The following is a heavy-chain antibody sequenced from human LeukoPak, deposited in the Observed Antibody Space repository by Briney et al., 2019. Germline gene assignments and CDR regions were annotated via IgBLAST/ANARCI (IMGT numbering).Heavy chain of an antibody. CDR3: ARENYDFWSGYSDEYFQH. V-gene: IGHV4-34*01. D-gene: IGHD3-3*01. CDR1: GGSFSGYY. CDR2: INHSGST. Sequence: SETLSLTCAVYGGSFSGYYWSWIRQPPGKGLEWIGEINHSGSTNYNPSLKSRVTISVDTSKNQFSLKLSSVTAADTAVYYCARENYDFWSGYSDEYFQHWGQGTLVTVSS. J-gene: IGHJ1*01.